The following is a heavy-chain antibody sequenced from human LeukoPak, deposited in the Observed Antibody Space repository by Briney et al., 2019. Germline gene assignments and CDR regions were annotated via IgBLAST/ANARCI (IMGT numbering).Heavy chain of an antibody. CDR1: GYTFTSCY. CDR3: ARGRKSSGRKPRGDYYYMDV. V-gene: IGHV1-2*02. J-gene: IGHJ6*03. CDR2: INPNSGGT. Sequence: GASLKVSCKASGYTFTSCYMHWVRHAPGQGLEWMGCINPNSGGTNYAQKFQGRVNMNRDTYISTAYMEVSRLRSDDTAVYYCARGRKSSGRKPRGDYYYMDVWGKGTTVTVS. D-gene: IGHD3-22*01.